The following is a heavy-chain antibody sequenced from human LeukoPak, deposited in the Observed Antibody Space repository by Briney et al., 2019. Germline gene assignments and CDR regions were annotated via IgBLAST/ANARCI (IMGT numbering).Heavy chain of an antibody. V-gene: IGHV4-39*07. Sequence: SETLSLTCTVSGGSISSSSYYWGWIRQPPGKGLEWIGSLYHSGSTNYNPSLKSRVTISVDKSKNQFSLKLSSVTAADTAVYYCARSLSIIAAAAHRCMDVWGQGTTVTVSS. J-gene: IGHJ6*02. CDR3: ARSLSIIAAAAHRCMDV. CDR1: GGSISSSSYY. D-gene: IGHD6-13*01. CDR2: LYHSGST.